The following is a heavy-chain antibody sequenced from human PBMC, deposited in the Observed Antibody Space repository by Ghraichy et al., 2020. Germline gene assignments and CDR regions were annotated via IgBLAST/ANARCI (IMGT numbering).Heavy chain of an antibody. CDR1: GDSVSSNSAA. CDR3: ARDLGYCSSTSCRTELNYYYYYMDV. Sequence: QTLSLTCAISGDSVSSNSAAWNWIRQSPSRGLEWLGRTYYRSKWYNDYAVSVKSRITINPDTSKNQFSLQLNSVTPEDTAVYYCARDLGYCSSTSCRTELNYYYYYMDVWGKGTTVTVSS. CDR2: TYYRSKWYN. V-gene: IGHV6-1*01. J-gene: IGHJ6*03. D-gene: IGHD2-2*01.